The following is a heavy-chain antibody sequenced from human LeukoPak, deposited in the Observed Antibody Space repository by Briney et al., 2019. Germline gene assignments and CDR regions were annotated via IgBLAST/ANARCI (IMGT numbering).Heavy chain of an antibody. CDR2: IKTSTGNP. CDR1: GYIFTNYA. D-gene: IGHD3-10*01. J-gene: IGHJ3*01. CDR3: ARDQDVMVRGDV. Sequence: ASVKVSRKASGYIFTNYAMNWVRQAPGQGLEWMGYIKTSTGNPTYAQGFTGRFVFSLDTSVSTAYLQINNLKTEDTAVYYCARDQDVMVRGDVWGQGTMVTVSS. V-gene: IGHV7-4-1*02.